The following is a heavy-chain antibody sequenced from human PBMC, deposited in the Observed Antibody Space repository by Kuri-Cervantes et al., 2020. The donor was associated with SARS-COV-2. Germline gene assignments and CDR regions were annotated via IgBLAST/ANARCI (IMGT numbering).Heavy chain of an antibody. J-gene: IGHJ4*02. CDR1: GYSISSGYY. CDR2: IYHSGST. D-gene: IGHD6-19*01. CDR3: ARRYGGHFHAVAAPGPYYFDY. V-gene: IGHV4-38-2*02. Sequence: GSLRLSCTVSGYSISSGYYWGWIRQPPGKGLEWIGSIYHSGSTYYNPSLKSRVTIPVDTSKNQFSLKLSSVTAADTAVYYCARRYGGHFHAVAAPGPYYFDYWGQGTLVTVSS.